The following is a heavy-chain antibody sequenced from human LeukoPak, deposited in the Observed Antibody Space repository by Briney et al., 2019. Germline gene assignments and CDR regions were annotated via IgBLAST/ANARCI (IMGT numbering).Heavy chain of an antibody. CDR3: ARDPYSGGYGAYYYYYMDV. CDR1: GFTFSAYN. D-gene: IGHD6-19*01. V-gene: IGHV3-21*01. CDR2: ITTISSYI. J-gene: IGHJ6*03. Sequence: GGSLRLSCAASGFTFSAYNMNWVRRTPGKGLEWGSSITTISSYIFYADYVRGRFTISRDNAANSLYLQMNSLRDEDTAVYYCARDPYSGGYGAYYYYYMDVWGKGTTVTVSS.